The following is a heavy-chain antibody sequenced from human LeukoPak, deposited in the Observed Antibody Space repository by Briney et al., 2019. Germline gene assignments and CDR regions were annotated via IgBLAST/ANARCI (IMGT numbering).Heavy chain of an antibody. D-gene: IGHD2-2*01. J-gene: IGHJ4*02. CDR2: INPNSGGT. Sequence: ASVKVSCKASGYTFTGYYMHWVRQAPGQELEWMGWINPNSGGTNYAQKFQGRVTMTRDTSISTAYMELSRLRSDDTAVYYCAREYCSSTSCVVDYWGQGTLVTVSS. V-gene: IGHV1-2*02. CDR1: GYTFTGYY. CDR3: AREYCSSTSCVVDY.